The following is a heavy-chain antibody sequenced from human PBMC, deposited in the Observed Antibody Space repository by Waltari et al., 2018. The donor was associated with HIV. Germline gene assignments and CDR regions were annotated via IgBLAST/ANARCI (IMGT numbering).Heavy chain of an antibody. Sequence: EVQLLESGGGLVQPGGSRRLPCAASVFTFSRYWMYWVRQAPGKGLVWVSRINTDGSSTKYADSVKGRFAISRDNAKNTLYLQMNSLRAEDTAVYYCARGDGYNYGAYWGQGTLVTVSS. CDR2: INTDGSST. J-gene: IGHJ4*02. CDR1: VFTFSRYW. V-gene: IGHV3-74*01. CDR3: ARGDGYNYGAY. D-gene: IGHD5-12*01.